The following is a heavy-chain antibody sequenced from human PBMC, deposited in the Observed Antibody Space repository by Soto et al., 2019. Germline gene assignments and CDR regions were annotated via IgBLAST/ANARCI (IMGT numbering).Heavy chain of an antibody. J-gene: IGHJ5*02. CDR1: GGSIISGGYY. D-gene: IGHD3-16*01. V-gene: IGHV4-31*03. CDR3: ARDRHGTLALDP. Sequence: QVQLQESGPGLVKPSQTLSLTCTVSGGSIISGGYYWSWIRQHPGKGLEWIGYIYYSGSTYYNPSLKSRVTISVDTSKNQFSLKLSSVTAADTAVYYCARDRHGTLALDPWGQGTLVTVSS. CDR2: IYYSGST.